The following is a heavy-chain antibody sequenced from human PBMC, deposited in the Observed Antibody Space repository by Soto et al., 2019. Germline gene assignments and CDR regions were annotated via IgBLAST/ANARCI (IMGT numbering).Heavy chain of an antibody. CDR2: ISGSGGST. CDR1: GFTFSSYA. D-gene: IGHD2-15*01. CDR3: AKAIVVVVAATDAFDI. J-gene: IGHJ3*02. V-gene: IGHV3-23*01. Sequence: GGSLRLSCAASGFTFSSYAMSWVRQAPGKGLEWVSAISGSGGSTYYADSVKGWFTISRDNSKNTLYLQMNSLRAEDTAVYYCAKAIVVVVAATDAFDIWGQGTMVTVSS.